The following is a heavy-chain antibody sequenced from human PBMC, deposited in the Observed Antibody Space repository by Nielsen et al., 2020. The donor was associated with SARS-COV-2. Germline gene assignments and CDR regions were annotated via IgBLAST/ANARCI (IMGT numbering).Heavy chain of an antibody. Sequence: GESLKISCAASGFTFSRTNMNWVRQAPGKGLEWASMISGSGYSTYYADSVKGRFTISRDNSKNTVYLEMNRLRAEDTAVYFCAKEKGYCSGGRCRSPFDYWGQGALVTVSS. CDR1: GFTFSRTN. V-gene: IGHV3-23*01. D-gene: IGHD2-15*01. CDR3: AKEKGYCSGGRCRSPFDY. J-gene: IGHJ4*02. CDR2: ISGSGYST.